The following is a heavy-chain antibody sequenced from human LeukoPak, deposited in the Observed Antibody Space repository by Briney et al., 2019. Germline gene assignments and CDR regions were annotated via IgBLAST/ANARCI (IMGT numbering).Heavy chain of an antibody. J-gene: IGHJ5*02. CDR1: GGSFSGYY. Sequence: PSETLSLTCAVYGGSFSGYYWSWIRQPPGKGLEWIGEINHSGSTNYNPSLKSRVTISVDTSKNQFSLKLSSVTAADTAVYYCARGSLRYLNGPWGQGTLVTVSS. CDR2: INHSGST. V-gene: IGHV4-34*01. D-gene: IGHD3-9*01. CDR3: ARGSLRYLNGP.